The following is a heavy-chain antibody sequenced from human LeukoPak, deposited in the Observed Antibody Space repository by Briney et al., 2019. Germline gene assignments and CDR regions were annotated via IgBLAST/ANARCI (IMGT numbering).Heavy chain of an antibody. CDR1: VFTFSSYW. CDR3: ARASGYCSSTSCTYYYGMDV. Sequence: VGSLRLSCAASVFTFSSYWMHSVRQAPGKGLVWVSRINSDGSSTSYADSVKGRFTISRDNAKNTLYLQMNSLRAEDTAVYYCARASGYCSSTSCTYYYGMDVWGQGTTVTVSS. J-gene: IGHJ6*02. CDR2: INSDGSST. V-gene: IGHV3-74*01. D-gene: IGHD2-2*01.